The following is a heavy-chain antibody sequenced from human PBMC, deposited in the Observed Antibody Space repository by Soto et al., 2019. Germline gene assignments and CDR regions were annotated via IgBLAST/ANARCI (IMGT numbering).Heavy chain of an antibody. CDR2: INSDGTTI. Sequence: EVQLVESGGDLIQPGGSLRISCAASGFTFSTSWMHWVRQTPGEGLAWVSRINSDGTTINYADTVKGRFTISRDNAKNTLYLQMTSLRDDDTAVYYCTIDGSYRFDYWGQGTLVTVSS. D-gene: IGHD1-26*01. V-gene: IGHV3-74*01. CDR1: GFTFSTSW. J-gene: IGHJ4*02. CDR3: TIDGSYRFDY.